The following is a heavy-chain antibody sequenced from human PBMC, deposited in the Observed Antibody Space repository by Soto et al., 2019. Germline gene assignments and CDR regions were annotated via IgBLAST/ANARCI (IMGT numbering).Heavy chain of an antibody. D-gene: IGHD6-19*01. J-gene: IGHJ6*02. CDR1: GYTFTSYG. CDR3: AAAYSSGWYVRHYYGMDV. V-gene: IGHV1-18*04. CDR2: ISAYNGNT. Sequence: ASVKVSCKASGYTFTSYGISWVRQAPGQGLEWMGWISAYNGNTNYAQRLQGRVTMTTDTSTSTAYMELRSLRSDDTAVYYCAAAYSSGWYVRHYYGMDVWGQGTTVTVSS.